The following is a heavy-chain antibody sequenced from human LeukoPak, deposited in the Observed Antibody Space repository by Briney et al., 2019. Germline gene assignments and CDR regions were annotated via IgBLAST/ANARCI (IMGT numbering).Heavy chain of an antibody. CDR3: ATSGKKVASTQRSPYYYYYYYMDV. D-gene: IGHD1-26*01. CDR1: GGSFNAYY. Sequence: SETLSLTCAFSGGSFNAYYWTWIRQTPGKGLEWIGEINPSGSTNYNASLKSRVIISVDRSKNQFSLKLASVTAADTAVYYCATSGKKVASTQRSPYYYYYYYMDVWGKGTEVTISS. V-gene: IGHV4-34*01. CDR2: INPSGST. J-gene: IGHJ6*03.